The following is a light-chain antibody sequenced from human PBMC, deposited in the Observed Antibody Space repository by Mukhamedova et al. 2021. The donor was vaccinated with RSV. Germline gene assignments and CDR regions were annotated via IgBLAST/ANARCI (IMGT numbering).Light chain of an antibody. CDR2: EVS. J-gene: IGLJ2*01. CDR3: GSYTSSGAVVI. Sequence: WYQRHPGKAPKLIIYEVSNRPSGVSNRFSGSKSGNTASLTISGLQAEDEADYFCGSYTSSGAVVIFGGGTKLSVL. V-gene: IGLV2-14*01.